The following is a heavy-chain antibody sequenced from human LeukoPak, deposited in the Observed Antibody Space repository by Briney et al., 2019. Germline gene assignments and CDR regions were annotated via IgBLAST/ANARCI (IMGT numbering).Heavy chain of an antibody. D-gene: IGHD5-18*01. V-gene: IGHV1-46*01. CDR1: GGTFSSYA. CDR3: AGGYSYAIFDY. Sequence: ASVKVSCKASGGTFSSYAISWVRQAPGQGLEWMGIINPSGGSTSYAQKFQGRVTMTRDTSTSTVYMELSSLRSEDTAVYYCAGGYSYAIFDYWGQGTLVTVSS. J-gene: IGHJ4*02. CDR2: INPSGGST.